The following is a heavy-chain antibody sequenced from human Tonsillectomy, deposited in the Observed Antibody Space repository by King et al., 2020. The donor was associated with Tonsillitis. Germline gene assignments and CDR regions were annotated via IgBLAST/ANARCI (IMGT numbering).Heavy chain of an antibody. CDR3: ARPMGDYNWFDP. J-gene: IGHJ5*02. D-gene: IGHD3-16*01. Sequence: LQLQESGPGLVKPSETLSLTCTVSGGSISSSSYYWGWIRQPPGKGLEWIGSIYYSGSTYYNPSLKSRVTISVDTSNNQFSLKLSSVTAADTAVYYCARPMGDYNWFDPWGQGTLVTVSS. CDR2: IYYSGST. V-gene: IGHV4-39*01. CDR1: GGSISSSSYY.